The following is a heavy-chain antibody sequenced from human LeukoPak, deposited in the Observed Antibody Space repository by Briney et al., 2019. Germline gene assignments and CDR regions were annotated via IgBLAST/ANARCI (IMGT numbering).Heavy chain of an antibody. Sequence: PSETLSLTCAVSGYSISSGYYWGWIRQPPRKGLEWIGSIYYSGNTYYNASLKSQVSISIDTSKNQFSLRLTSVTAADTAVYYCARQTGSGLFILPGGQGTLVTVSS. J-gene: IGHJ4*02. V-gene: IGHV4-38-2*01. CDR3: ARQTGSGLFILP. CDR1: GYSISSGYY. D-gene: IGHD3/OR15-3a*01. CDR2: IYYSGNT.